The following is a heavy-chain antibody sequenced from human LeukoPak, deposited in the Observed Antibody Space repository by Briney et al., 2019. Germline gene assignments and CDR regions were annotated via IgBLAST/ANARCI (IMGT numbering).Heavy chain of an antibody. V-gene: IGHV4-39*01. CDR3: ARLTRRSGNYFDY. CDR1: GGSIRSSYYY. CDR2: IYDSGST. D-gene: IGHD1-1*01. Sequence: SETLSLTCTVSGGSIRSSYYYWGWIRQPPGKGLEWIGSIYDSGSTYYNPSLKSRVTISVDTSKNQFSLKLNSVTAADTAVYYCARLTRRSGNYFDYWGQGTLVTVSS. J-gene: IGHJ4*02.